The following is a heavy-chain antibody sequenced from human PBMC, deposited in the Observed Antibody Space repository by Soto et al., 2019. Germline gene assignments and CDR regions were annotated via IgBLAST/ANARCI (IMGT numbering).Heavy chain of an antibody. CDR3: AKGRPYSSGWYRAIDY. CDR1: GFTFSSYA. Sequence: GGSLRLSCAASGFTFSSYAMSWVRQAPGKGLEWVSAISGSGGSTYYADSVKGRFTISRDNSKNTLYLQMNSPRAEDTAVYYCAKGRPYSSGWYRAIDYWGQGTLVTVSS. V-gene: IGHV3-23*01. CDR2: ISGSGGST. D-gene: IGHD6-19*01. J-gene: IGHJ4*02.